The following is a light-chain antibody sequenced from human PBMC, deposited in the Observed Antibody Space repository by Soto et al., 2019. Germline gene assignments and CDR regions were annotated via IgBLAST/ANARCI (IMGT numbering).Light chain of an antibody. CDR3: QQNYGSPPFT. CDR1: QSISSY. CDR2: DAS. V-gene: IGKV1-39*01. Sequence: DIQMTQSPSPLSASVGDRVYITCRTSQSISSYLNWYQAKPGKAPKLLIYDASTLESGVPSRFSGSGSGTDFTLTISSLQPEDSATYYCQQNYGSPPFTFGPGTRVDI. J-gene: IGKJ3*01.